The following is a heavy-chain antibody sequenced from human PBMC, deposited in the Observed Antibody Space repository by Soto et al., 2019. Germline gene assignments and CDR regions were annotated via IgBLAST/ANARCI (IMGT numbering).Heavy chain of an antibody. CDR3: AREGLSAAAEGGGGMDV. D-gene: IGHD6-13*01. CDR2: IIPIFGTA. Sequence: QVQLVQSGAEVKKPGSSVKVSCKASGGTFSSYAISWVRQAPGQGLEWMGGIIPIFGTANYAQKFQGRVTINADESTSTAYMELSSLRSEDTAMYYCAREGLSAAAEGGGGMDVWGQGTTVTVSS. J-gene: IGHJ6*02. CDR1: GGTFSSYA. V-gene: IGHV1-69*12.